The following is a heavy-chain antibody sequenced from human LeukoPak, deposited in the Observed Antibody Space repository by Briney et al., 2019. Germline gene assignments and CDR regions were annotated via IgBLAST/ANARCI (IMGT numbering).Heavy chain of an antibody. D-gene: IGHD3-10*01. CDR1: GYTFTRYG. J-gene: IGHJ5*02. CDR3: ARDSLYYGSGSYLGFDP. CDR2: ISGYNGNT. V-gene: IGHV1-18*01. Sequence: ASVKVSCKASGYTFTRYGISWVRQAPGQGLEWMGWISGYNGNTNYAEKLQGRVTLTTDTSTSTVYMELRSLRSDDTAVYYCARDSLYYGSGSYLGFDPWGQGTLVTVSS.